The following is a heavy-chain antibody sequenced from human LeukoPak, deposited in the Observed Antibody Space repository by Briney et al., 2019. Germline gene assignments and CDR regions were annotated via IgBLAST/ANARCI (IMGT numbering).Heavy chain of an antibody. J-gene: IGHJ4*02. V-gene: IGHV3-23*01. Sequence: GGSLRLSCAASGFTFSSYAMSWVRQAPGKGLEWVSAISGSGGITYYSDSVKGRFTISRDNSKNTLYLQVNSLRAEDTAVYYCAKDDYYDSSGYYYGPTSFADYWGQGTLVTVSS. D-gene: IGHD3-22*01. CDR3: AKDDYYDSSGYYYGPTSFADY. CDR1: GFTFSSYA. CDR2: ISGSGGIT.